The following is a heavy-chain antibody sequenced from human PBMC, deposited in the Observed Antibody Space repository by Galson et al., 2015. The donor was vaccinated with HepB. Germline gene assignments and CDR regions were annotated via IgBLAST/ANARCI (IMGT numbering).Heavy chain of an antibody. J-gene: IGHJ6*02. Sequence: SVKVSCKASGYTFTSYGISWVRQAPGQGLEWMGWISAYNGNTNYAQKLQGRVTMTTDTSTSTAYMELRSLRSDDTAVYYCARWESLECPAGKRMYSSGWYECPSYYYYYGMDVWGQGTTVTVSS. CDR3: ARWESLECPAGKRMYSSGWYECPSYYYYYGMDV. V-gene: IGHV1-18*01. CDR1: GYTFTSYG. CDR2: ISAYNGNT. D-gene: IGHD6-19*01.